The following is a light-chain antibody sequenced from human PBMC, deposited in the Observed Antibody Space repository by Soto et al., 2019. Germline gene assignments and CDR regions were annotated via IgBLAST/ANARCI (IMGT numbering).Light chain of an antibody. CDR1: QSVSSN. J-gene: IGKJ1*01. V-gene: IGKV3-15*01. CDR2: GAS. CDR3: QQYNNWPRT. Sequence: EILMTQSPATLSVSPGERATVSRRASQSVSSNLAWYQQKPGQAPRLLIYGASTRATGIPARFSGSGSGTEFTLTISSLQSEDFAVYYCQQYNNWPRTFGQGTKVDIK.